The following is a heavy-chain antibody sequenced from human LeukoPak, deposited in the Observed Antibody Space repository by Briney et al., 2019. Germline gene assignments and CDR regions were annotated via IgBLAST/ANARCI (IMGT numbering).Heavy chain of an antibody. J-gene: IGHJ4*02. V-gene: IGHV1-46*01. CDR1: GGTFSSYA. CDR3: ASMAYGGNSGGSY. CDR2: INPSGGST. D-gene: IGHD4-23*01. Sequence: ASVKVSCKASGGTFSSYAISWVRQAPGQGLEWMGIINPSGGSTSYAQKFQGRVTMTRDTSTSTVYMELSSLRSEDTAVYYCASMAYGGNSGGSYWGQGTLVTVSS.